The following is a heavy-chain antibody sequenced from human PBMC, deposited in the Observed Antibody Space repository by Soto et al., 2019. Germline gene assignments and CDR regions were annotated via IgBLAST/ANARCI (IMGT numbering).Heavy chain of an antibody. CDR3: ARGGSSSSSVYYYYYYMDV. CDR2: ISAYNGNT. Sequence: ASVKVSCKASGYTFTSYGISWVRQAPGQGLEWMGWISAYNGNTNYAQKLQGRVTMTTDTSTSTAYMELRSLRSDDTAVYCCARGGSSSSSVYYYYYYMDVWGKGTTVTVSS. CDR1: GYTFTSYG. D-gene: IGHD6-6*01. J-gene: IGHJ6*03. V-gene: IGHV1-18*01.